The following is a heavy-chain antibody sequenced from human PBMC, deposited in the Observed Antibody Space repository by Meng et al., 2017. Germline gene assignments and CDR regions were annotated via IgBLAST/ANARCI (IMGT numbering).Heavy chain of an antibody. Sequence: EGWLVESGGGLYQPGGSLRLSCAASGFTVSSNYMSWVRQAPGKGLEWVSAISGSGGSTYYADSVKGRFTISRDNSKNTLYLQMNSLRAEDTAVYYCVFQPVAGTGYDYWGQGTLVTVSS. J-gene: IGHJ4*02. D-gene: IGHD6-19*01. CDR2: ISGSGGST. CDR3: VFQPVAGTGYDY. V-gene: IGHV3-23*04. CDR1: GFTVSSNY.